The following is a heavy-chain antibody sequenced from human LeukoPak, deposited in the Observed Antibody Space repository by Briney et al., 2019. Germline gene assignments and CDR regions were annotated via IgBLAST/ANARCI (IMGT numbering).Heavy chain of an antibody. D-gene: IGHD3-10*01. CDR3: AGLFVGEYYGSGYYFDD. CDR2: LFYSGST. Sequence: SETLSLTCTVSGGSITNTNYYWGWIRQPPEKGLEYIGSLFYSGSTSYNPSLKSRVTMSIDTSKNHLSLKLNSVTAADTAVYYCAGLFVGEYYGSGYYFDDWGQGTLVIVTS. J-gene: IGHJ4*02. CDR1: GGSITNTNYY. V-gene: IGHV4-39*02.